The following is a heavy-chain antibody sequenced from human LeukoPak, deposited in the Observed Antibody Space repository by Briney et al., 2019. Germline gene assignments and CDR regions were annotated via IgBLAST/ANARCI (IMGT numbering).Heavy chain of an antibody. CDR3: ARVTGYMIEDYFDY. V-gene: IGHV4-59*01. CDR1: GDSISSYY. Sequence: PSETLSLTCTVSGDSISSYYCSWIRQPPGKGLEWIGYIYYSGSTSYNPSLKSRVTISVDTSKNQFSLKLRSVTAADTAVYYCARVTGYMIEDYFDYWGQGILVTVSS. CDR2: IYYSGST. D-gene: IGHD3-9*01. J-gene: IGHJ4*02.